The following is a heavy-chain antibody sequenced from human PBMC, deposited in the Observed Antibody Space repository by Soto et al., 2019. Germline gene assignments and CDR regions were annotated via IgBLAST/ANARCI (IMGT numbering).Heavy chain of an antibody. J-gene: IGHJ4*02. CDR3: ARGRYGDY. Sequence: QVHLVQSGAEVKKPGASVKVSCKGSGYTFTSYGITWVRQAPGQGLEWMGWISAHNGNTDYAQKRQGRVTVTRDISTSTAYMELRSLRSDDTAVYYCARGRYGDYWGQGALVTVSS. D-gene: IGHD1-1*01. CDR1: GYTFTSYG. CDR2: ISAHNGNT. V-gene: IGHV1-18*01.